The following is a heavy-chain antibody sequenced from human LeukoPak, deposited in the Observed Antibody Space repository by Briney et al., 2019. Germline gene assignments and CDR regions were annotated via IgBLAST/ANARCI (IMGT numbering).Heavy chain of an antibody. CDR1: GYTFIGYY. D-gene: IGHD2-15*01. J-gene: IGHJ5*02. V-gene: IGHV1-2*02. CDR3: ARDQDIVVVVAALRQREMGGFDP. CDR2: INPNTGGT. Sequence: ASVKVSCKASGYTFIGYYVHWVRQAPGQGLEWMGWINPNTGGTNYAQKFQGRVTMTRDTSISTAYMELSSLRSDDTAVYYCARDQDIVVVVAALRQREMGGFDPWGQGTLVTVSS.